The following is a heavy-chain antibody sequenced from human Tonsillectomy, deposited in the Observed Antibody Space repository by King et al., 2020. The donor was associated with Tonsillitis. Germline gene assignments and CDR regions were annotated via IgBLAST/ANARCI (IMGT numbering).Heavy chain of an antibody. CDR3: AGTRSSAFYYDF. J-gene: IGHJ4*02. D-gene: IGHD6-19*01. V-gene: IGHV4-59*11. CDR1: GGSRSSHH. CDR2: LYYIGST. Sequence: VQLQESGPGLVKPSETLSLTCTVSGGSRSSHHWSGVRQSPGKGLEWIGYLYYIGSTQYNPSLKSRVTIPGDTAKNKFSLKLASVTAADTAVYFCAGTRSSAFYYDFWGQGSLVTVSS.